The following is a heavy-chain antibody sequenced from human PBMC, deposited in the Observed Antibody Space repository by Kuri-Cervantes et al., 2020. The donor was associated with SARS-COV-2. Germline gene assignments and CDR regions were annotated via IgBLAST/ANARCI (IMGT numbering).Heavy chain of an antibody. J-gene: IGHJ4*02. V-gene: IGHV4-38-2*01. D-gene: IGHD2-8*01. CDR1: GFTFSSYA. Sequence: GSLRLSCAASGFTFSSYAMSWVRQAPGKGLEWIGSIYYSGSTYYNPSLKSRVTISVDTSKNQFSLKLSSVTAADTAVYYCASRLGGMRSYYFDYWGQGTLVTVSS. CDR2: IYYSGST. CDR3: ASRLGGMRSYYFDY.